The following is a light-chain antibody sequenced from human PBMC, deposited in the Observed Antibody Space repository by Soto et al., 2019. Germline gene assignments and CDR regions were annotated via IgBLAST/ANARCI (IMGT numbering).Light chain of an antibody. CDR1: QSISSW. V-gene: IGKV1-5*01. Sequence: DIQMTQSPSTLSASVGDRFTITCLASQSISSWLTWYQQKPGEAPKVLIYDASSLGSGVPSRFSGSGSGTKFTLTISSLQPDDFATYYCQQYNSFPLTFGGGTKVDI. CDR3: QQYNSFPLT. CDR2: DAS. J-gene: IGKJ4*01.